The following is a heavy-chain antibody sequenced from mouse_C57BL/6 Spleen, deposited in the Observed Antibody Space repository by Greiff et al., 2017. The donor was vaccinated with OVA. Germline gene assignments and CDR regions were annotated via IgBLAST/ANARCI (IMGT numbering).Heavy chain of an antibody. CDR1: GYTFTSYW. Sequence: QVQLQQPGAELVKPGASVKLSCKASGYTFTSYWMQWVKQRPGQGLEWIGEIDPSDSYTNYNQKFKGKATLTVDTSSSTAYMQLSSLTSEDSAVYYCARRGGLLSYAMDYWGQGTSVTVSS. CDR2: IDPSDSYT. V-gene: IGHV1-50*01. CDR3: ARRGGLLSYAMDY. J-gene: IGHJ4*01. D-gene: IGHD3-1*01.